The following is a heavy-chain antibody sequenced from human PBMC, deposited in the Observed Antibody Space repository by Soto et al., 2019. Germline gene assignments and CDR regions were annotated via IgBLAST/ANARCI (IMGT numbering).Heavy chain of an antibody. V-gene: IGHV3-11*05. Sequence: GGSLRLSCAASGFTFSNAWMNWVRQAPGKGLEWVSYISTSSSYTNYADSVKGRFTISRDNAKNSLYLQMNSLRAEDTAVYYCAKEGSGDSVGSAFDIWGQGTMVTVSS. CDR2: ISTSSSYT. D-gene: IGHD4-17*01. CDR3: AKEGSGDSVGSAFDI. CDR1: GFTFSNAW. J-gene: IGHJ3*02.